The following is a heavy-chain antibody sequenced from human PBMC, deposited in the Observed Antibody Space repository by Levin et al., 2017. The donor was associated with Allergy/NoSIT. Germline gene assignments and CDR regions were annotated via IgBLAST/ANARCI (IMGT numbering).Heavy chain of an antibody. CDR1: GFSFSYYW. V-gene: IGHV3-7*01. J-gene: IGHJ4*02. Sequence: ASVKVSCAASGFSFSYYWMTWVRQAPGKGLEWVANVKEDGSETYCVDSVKGRFTISRDNAKNSLYLQMNSLRVEDTAVYYCGTGRRSGWPLDYWGQGILVTVSS. D-gene: IGHD6-19*01. CDR3: GTGRRSGWPLDY. CDR2: VKEDGSET.